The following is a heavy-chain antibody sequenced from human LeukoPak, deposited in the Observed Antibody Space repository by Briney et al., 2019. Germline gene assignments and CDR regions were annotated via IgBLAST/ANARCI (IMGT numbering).Heavy chain of an antibody. CDR1: GFTFSSYA. J-gene: IGHJ4*02. CDR3: AKAGSYYETPLDD. D-gene: IGHD3-10*01. Sequence: GGSLRLSCAASGFTFSSYAMSWVRQAPGKGLEWVSGISSSGGTTDYADSVKGRFTISRDNSKSTLHLQMNSLRAEDTAVYYCAKAGSYYETPLDDWGQGTLVTVS. CDR2: ISSSGGTT. V-gene: IGHV3-23*01.